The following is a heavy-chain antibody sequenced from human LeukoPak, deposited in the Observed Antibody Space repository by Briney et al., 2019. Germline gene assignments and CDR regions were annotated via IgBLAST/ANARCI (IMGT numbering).Heavy chain of an antibody. J-gene: IGHJ5*02. CDR3: ARATQRYCSGTTCFPYWFDT. V-gene: IGHV4-4*09. CDR2: THTSGSP. D-gene: IGHD2-2*01. CDR1: GGSMTHYF. Sequence: PSETLSLTCTVSGGSMTHYFWNWVRQAPGKGLEWIGYTHTSGSPDYSRSLKSRVTISLDTSENHFSLMLSSVTAADTAVYFCARATQRYCSGTTCFPYWFDTWGQGTLATVSS.